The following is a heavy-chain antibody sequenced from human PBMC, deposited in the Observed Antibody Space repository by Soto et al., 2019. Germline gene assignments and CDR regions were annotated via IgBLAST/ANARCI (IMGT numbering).Heavy chain of an antibody. CDR1: GFTFSSYW. J-gene: IGHJ5*02. CDR2: INSDGSST. Sequence: EVQLVESGGGLVQPGGSLRLSCVVSGFTFSSYWMHWVRQAPGKGLVWVSRINSDGSSTSYADSVKGRFTISRDNAKNTLYLQMNSLIAEDTAVYYCGRDRAIAYSGFDPWGQGTLVTVSS. V-gene: IGHV3-74*01. CDR3: GRDRAIAYSGFDP. D-gene: IGHD2-2*02.